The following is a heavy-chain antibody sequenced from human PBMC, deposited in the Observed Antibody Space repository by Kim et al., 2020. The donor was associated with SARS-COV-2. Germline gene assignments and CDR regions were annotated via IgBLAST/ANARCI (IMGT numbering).Heavy chain of an antibody. Sequence: SETLSLTCTVSGGSISSYYWSWIRQPPGKGLEWIGYIYYSGSTNYNPSLKSRVTISVDTSKNQFSLKLSSVTAADTAVYYCARSIAARRAVDYWGQGNLV. CDR2: IYYSGST. J-gene: IGHJ4*02. V-gene: IGHV4-59*13. D-gene: IGHD6-6*01. CDR3: ARSIAARRAVDY. CDR1: GGSISSYY.